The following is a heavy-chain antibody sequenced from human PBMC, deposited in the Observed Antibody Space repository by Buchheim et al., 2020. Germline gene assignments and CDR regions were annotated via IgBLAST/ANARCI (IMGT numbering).Heavy chain of an antibody. D-gene: IGHD1-26*01. CDR3: ARISGSYWY. J-gene: IGHJ4*02. CDR2: ISYSGST. V-gene: IGHV4-39*07. Sequence: QLQLQESGPGLVKPSETLSLTCSVSGGSISSSSYYWGWIHQPPGMGLEWIGSISYSGSTSYNPSLKSRVTTSMDASKNQFSLKLSSVTAADAGVYYCARISGSYWYWGQGTL. CDR1: GGSISSSSYY.